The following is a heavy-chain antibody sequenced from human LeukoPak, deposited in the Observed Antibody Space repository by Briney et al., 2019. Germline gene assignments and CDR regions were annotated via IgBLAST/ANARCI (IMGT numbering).Heavy chain of an antibody. J-gene: IGHJ3*02. V-gene: IGHV3-30-3*01. CDR3: ARERQDTIVHSGAFDI. CDR2: IASDGSHT. CDR1: GFTFSTYF. D-gene: IGHD3-10*01. Sequence: GALRLSCAASGFTFSTYFMHWVRQAPGKGLEWVAVIASDGSHTFYVESVKGRFTISRDNPKNTLYLQMNSLRAEDTAVYFCARERQDTIVHSGAFDIWGQGTMVTVSS.